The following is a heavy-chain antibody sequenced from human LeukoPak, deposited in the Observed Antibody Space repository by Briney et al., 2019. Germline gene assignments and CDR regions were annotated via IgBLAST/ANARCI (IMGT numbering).Heavy chain of an antibody. CDR2: IIPIFGTA. CDR3: ARDSEDFNGFDP. J-gene: IGHJ5*02. Sequence: SVKVSCKASGGTFSSYAISRVRQAPGQGLEWMGGIIPIFGTANYAQKFQGRVTITADESTSTAYMELSSLRSEDTAVYYCARDSEDFNGFDPWGQGTLVTVSS. V-gene: IGHV1-69*01. CDR1: GGTFSSYA. D-gene: IGHD2/OR15-2a*01.